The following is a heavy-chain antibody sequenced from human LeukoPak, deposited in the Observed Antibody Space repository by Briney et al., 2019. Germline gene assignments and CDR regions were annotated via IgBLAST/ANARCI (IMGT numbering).Heavy chain of an antibody. V-gene: IGHV3-30*18. CDR3: AKNLVAAPDY. J-gene: IGHJ4*02. D-gene: IGHD2-15*01. Sequence: PGGSLRLSCAASGFTFSSYGMHWVRQAPGKGLEWVAVISYDGSNKYYADSVKGRFTISRDNSKNTLYLQMNSLRAEDTAVYYCAKNLVAAPDYWGQGTLVTVSS. CDR1: GFTFSSYG. CDR2: ISYDGSNK.